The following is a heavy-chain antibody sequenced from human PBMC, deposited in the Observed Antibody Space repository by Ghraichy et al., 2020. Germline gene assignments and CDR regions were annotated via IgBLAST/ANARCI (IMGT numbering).Heavy chain of an antibody. V-gene: IGHV3-21*01. D-gene: IGHD3-22*01. CDR1: GFTFSVYS. J-gene: IGHJ4*02. Sequence: GGSLRLSCAASGFTFSVYSMNWVRQAPGKGLEWVSSISSTSTYIYYADSVKGRFTISRDNTRNSLSLQMNSLRAEDTAVYYCARNLGDYYDATAQEIDYWGQGTLVTVSS. CDR2: ISSTSTYI. CDR3: ARNLGDYYDATAQEIDY.